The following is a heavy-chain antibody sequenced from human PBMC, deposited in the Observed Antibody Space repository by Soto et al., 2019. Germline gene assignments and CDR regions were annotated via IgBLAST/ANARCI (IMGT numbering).Heavy chain of an antibody. D-gene: IGHD3-22*01. CDR1: GYTFTSYY. J-gene: IGHJ3*02. V-gene: IGHV1-46*01. CDR2: INPSGGST. Sequence: ASVKVSSKASGYTFTSYYMHWVRQAPGQGLEWMGIINPSGGSTSYAQKFQGRVTMTRDTSTSTVYMELSSLRSEDTAVYYCARDLYYYDSSGSFRAFDIWGQGTMVTVSS. CDR3: ARDLYYYDSSGSFRAFDI.